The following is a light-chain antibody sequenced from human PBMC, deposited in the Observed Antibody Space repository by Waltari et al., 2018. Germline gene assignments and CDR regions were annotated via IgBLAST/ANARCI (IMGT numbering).Light chain of an antibody. CDR1: SRPVCNSNY. V-gene: IGLV2-14*01. CDR2: EVS. CDR3: ASYTTSDTIV. J-gene: IGLJ1*01. Sequence: SSLPPPASLSWSPGKSLPISCTGTSRPVCNSNYVSWYQHHPGTLPKVIIYEVSNRPSGISSRFSGSKSGNTASLTISGLQADDEADYYCASYTTSDTIVFGTGTGVTVL.